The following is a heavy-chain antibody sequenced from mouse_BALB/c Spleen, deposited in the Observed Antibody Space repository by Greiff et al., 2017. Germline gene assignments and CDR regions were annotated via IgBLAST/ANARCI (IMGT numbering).Heavy chain of an antibody. CDR3: TRSTMVTRSFAY. D-gene: IGHD2-2*01. CDR1: GYTFTSYW. CDR2: IDPSDSYT. J-gene: IGHJ3*01. Sequence: QVQLQQPGAELVKPGASVKMSCKASGYTFTSYWMHWVKQRPGQGLEWIGVIDPSDSYTSYNQKFKGKATLTVDTSSSTAYMQLSSLTSEDSAVYYCTRSTMVTRSFAYWGQGTLVTVAA. V-gene: IGHV1S127*01.